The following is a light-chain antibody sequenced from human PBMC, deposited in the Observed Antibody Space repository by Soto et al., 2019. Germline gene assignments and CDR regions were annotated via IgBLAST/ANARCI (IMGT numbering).Light chain of an antibody. V-gene: IGKV3D-15*01. CDR3: QQYAYWPET. CDR2: YSS. J-gene: IGKJ1*01. CDR1: QSVRTN. Sequence: EIVMTQFPDTVSVTPGETVTLSCGASQSVRTNLAWYQQRPGQAPRLLIHYSSTRASDIPARFSGSGSGTNFTLAISSLQSEDFAVYYCQQYAYWPETFGQGTKVDIK.